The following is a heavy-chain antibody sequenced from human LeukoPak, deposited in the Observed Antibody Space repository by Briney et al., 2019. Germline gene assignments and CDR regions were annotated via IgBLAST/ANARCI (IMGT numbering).Heavy chain of an antibody. Sequence: ASVKVSCKASGGTFSSYAISWVRQAPGQGLEWMGGIIPIFGTANYAQKFQGRVTITADESTSTAYMELSSLRSEDTAVYYCARDPGGGMGGLAFTLGYWGQGTLVTVS. CDR1: GGTFSSYA. CDR3: ARDPGGGMGGLAFTLGY. D-gene: IGHD1-26*01. V-gene: IGHV1-69*13. CDR2: IIPIFGTA. J-gene: IGHJ4*02.